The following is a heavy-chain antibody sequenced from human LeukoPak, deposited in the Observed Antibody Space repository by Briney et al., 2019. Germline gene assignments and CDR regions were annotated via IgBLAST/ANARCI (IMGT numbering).Heavy chain of an antibody. Sequence: GGSLRLSCAASGFSFSDYYMSWIRQTPGKGLEWVSYISSSGSAIFYADSVKGRFIISRDNTKNSLYLQMNSLRAEDTAVYYCAKGRTAIAAAGKFSHYYYYGMDVWGQGTTVTVSS. V-gene: IGHV3-11*01. D-gene: IGHD6-13*01. CDR1: GFSFSDYY. J-gene: IGHJ6*02. CDR2: ISSSGSAI. CDR3: AKGRTAIAAAGKFSHYYYYGMDV.